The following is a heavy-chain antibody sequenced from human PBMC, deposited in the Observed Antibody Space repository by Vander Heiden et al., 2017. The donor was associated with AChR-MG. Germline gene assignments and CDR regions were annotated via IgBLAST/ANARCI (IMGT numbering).Heavy chain of an antibody. J-gene: IGHJ6*02. D-gene: IGHD3-3*01. CDR2: IYYSGST. CDR3: ARHEGVRFLEWLVMDV. Sequence: QLQLQESGPGLVKPSETLSLTCTVPGGSISSSGYYWGWIRQPPGKWLEWIGSIYYSGSTYYNPSLKSRVTISVDTSKNQFSLKLSSVTAADTAVYYCARHEGVRFLEWLVMDVWGQGTTVTVSS. CDR1: GGSISSSGYY. V-gene: IGHV4-39*01.